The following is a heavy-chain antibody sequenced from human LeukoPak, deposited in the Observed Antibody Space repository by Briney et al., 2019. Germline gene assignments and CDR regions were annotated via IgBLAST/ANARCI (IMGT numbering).Heavy chain of an antibody. V-gene: IGHV1-24*01. Sequence: ASVKVSCKASGDTLSELTMHWVRQAPGKGLEWMGGFDPGAGEILYAQQFQGRVTMTEDTSTDTAYMELTSLRSEDSGVYFCAAGGIYSLLDYWGQGTLVTVSS. CDR1: GDTLSELT. CDR3: AAGGIYSLLDY. CDR2: FDPGAGEI. D-gene: IGHD3-10*01. J-gene: IGHJ4*02.